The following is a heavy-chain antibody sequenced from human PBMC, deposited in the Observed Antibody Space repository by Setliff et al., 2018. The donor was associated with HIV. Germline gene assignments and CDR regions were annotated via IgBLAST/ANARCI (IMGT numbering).Heavy chain of an antibody. V-gene: IGHV4-34*01. CDR3: AREPYSSGWENYWYFDL. CDR2: INHSGST. CDR1: GGSFSGYY. J-gene: IGHJ2*01. D-gene: IGHD6-19*01. Sequence: KTSETLSLTCAVYGGSFSGYYWSWIRQPPGKGLEWIGEINHSGSTNYTPSLKSRVTISVDTSKNQFSLKLSSVTAADTAVYYRAREPYSSGWENYWYFDLWGRGTLVTVSS.